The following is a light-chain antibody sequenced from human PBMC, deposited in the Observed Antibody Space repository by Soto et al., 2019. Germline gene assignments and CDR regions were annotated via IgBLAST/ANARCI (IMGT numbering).Light chain of an antibody. CDR2: NIN. J-gene: IGLJ2*01. Sequence: QTVVTQVPSFSVSPGGTVTLTCGLSSGSVSTSSYPSWYQQTPGQAPRTLIYNINTRSSGVPDRFSGSILGNKAALTITGAQADDESDYYCVLYMGSGIWVFGGGTKLTVL. V-gene: IGLV8-61*01. CDR3: VLYMGSGIWV. CDR1: SGSVSTSSY.